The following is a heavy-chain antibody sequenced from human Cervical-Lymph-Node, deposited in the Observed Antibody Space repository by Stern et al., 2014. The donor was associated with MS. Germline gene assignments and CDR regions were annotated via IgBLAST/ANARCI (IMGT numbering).Heavy chain of an antibody. CDR1: GGTFSDYA. CDR2: IIPFFGTT. J-gene: IGHJ2*01. V-gene: IGHV1-69*01. CDR3: ARGGNPDWYFDL. D-gene: IGHD2/OR15-2a*01. Sequence: QVQLVQSGAEVKKPGSSVKVSCKASGGTFSDYAISWIRQAPGQGLEWVGGIIPFFGTTNYAQKFQCRVTLTADAATSTAHMELSSLRSDDTAIYYCARGGNPDWYFDLWGRGTLITVSS.